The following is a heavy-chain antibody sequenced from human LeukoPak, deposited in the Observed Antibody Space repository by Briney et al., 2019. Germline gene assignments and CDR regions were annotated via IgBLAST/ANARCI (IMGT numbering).Heavy chain of an antibody. D-gene: IGHD3-16*01. Sequence: ASVTVSFKASGYTFTIYGISWVRQAPGQGLEWMGWISAYNGNTGYAQSLQGRVTMTIDTSTSTVYMELRSLRSDDTDVYYCARDVGRSYDLDYWGQGTLVTVSS. V-gene: IGHV1-18*01. CDR3: ARDVGRSYDLDY. CDR2: ISAYNGNT. J-gene: IGHJ4*02. CDR1: GYTFTIYG.